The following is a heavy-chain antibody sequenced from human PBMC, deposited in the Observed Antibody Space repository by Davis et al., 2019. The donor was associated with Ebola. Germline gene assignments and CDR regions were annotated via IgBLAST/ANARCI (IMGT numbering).Heavy chain of an antibody. D-gene: IGHD2/OR15-2a*01. Sequence: SETLSLTCTVSGGSTSSRFYYWGWIRQPPGKGLEWITFIYYSGSTYYNPSLKSRVTISVDTSKSQFSLKLSSVTAADTAMYYCARATTSYCTSTGTSCTGFAFDYWGQGALVTVSS. V-gene: IGHV4-30-4*08. CDR1: GGSTSSRFYY. CDR3: ARATTSYCTSTGTSCTGFAFDY. J-gene: IGHJ4*02. CDR2: IYYSGST.